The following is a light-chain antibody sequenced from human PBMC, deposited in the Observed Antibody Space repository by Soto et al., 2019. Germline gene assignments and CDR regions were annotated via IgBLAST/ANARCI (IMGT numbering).Light chain of an antibody. CDR2: EVS. Sequence: SVLTQPPPPAGAPRQSVTISCTGTNSDVGGYSSVAWFQHHPGKAPKLMIYEVSKRPSGVPDRFSGSKSGNTASLTVSGLQAEDEADYYCISYAGSNNYVFGTGTKVTVL. CDR1: NSDVGGYSS. CDR3: ISYAGSNNYV. V-gene: IGLV2-8*01. J-gene: IGLJ1*01.